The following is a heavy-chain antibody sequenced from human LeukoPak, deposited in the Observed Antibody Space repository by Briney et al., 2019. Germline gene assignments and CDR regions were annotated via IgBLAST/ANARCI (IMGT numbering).Heavy chain of an antibody. CDR1: GFTFSSYG. Sequence: GGSLRLSCAASGFTFSSYGMHWVRQAPGKGLEWVAVISYDGSNKYYADSVKGRFTISRDNSKNTLYLQMNSLRGDDTAVHYCARVSVCPRCHFDYWGQGTLVTVSS. CDR2: ISYDGSNK. D-gene: IGHD5/OR15-5a*01. V-gene: IGHV3-30*03. CDR3: ARVSVCPRCHFDY. J-gene: IGHJ4*02.